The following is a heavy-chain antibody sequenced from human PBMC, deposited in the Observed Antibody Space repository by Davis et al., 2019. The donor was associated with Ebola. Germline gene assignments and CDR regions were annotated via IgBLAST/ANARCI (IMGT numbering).Heavy chain of an antibody. CDR1: GGSFSGYY. CDR3: ATQSSSSWPSFDY. D-gene: IGHD6-13*01. Sequence: MPSETLSLTCAVYGGSFSGYYWSWIRQPPGKGLEWIGSIYFSGSAYYNLSLKSRATISVNTSKNQFSLKLSSVTAADTSVYYCATQSSSSWPSFDYWGQGTLVTVSS. CDR2: IYFSGSA. J-gene: IGHJ4*02. V-gene: IGHV4-59*05.